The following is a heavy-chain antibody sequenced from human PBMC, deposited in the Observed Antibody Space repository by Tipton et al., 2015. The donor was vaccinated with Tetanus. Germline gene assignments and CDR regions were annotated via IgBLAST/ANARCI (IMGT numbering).Heavy chain of an antibody. J-gene: IGHJ5*02. Sequence: LRLSCAVSGGSSSSFYWNWIRQSPGKGLEWLGNIYYNGDTDYNPSLRGRATISLDKAKNHFSLRLRSVTAADTALYYCVRSHVFRLTLFGEEIPRSGRFDPWGQGTLVTVSS. CDR1: GGSSSSFY. D-gene: IGHD3-3*01. V-gene: IGHV4-59*01. CDR3: VRSHVFRLTLFGEEIPRSGRFDP. CDR2: IYYNGDT.